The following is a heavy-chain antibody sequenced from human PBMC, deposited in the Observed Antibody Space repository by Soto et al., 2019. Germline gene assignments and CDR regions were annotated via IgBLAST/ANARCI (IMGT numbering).Heavy chain of an antibody. CDR3: AHTSQQWLALCF. V-gene: IGHV2-5*01. CDR2: IYASDDK. J-gene: IGHJ4*02. D-gene: IGHD6-19*01. CDR1: GFSLSTRGVI. Sequence: QITLKESGPTLLKPTQTLTLTCSVSGFSLSTRGVIVGWIRQPPGKALEWLALIYASDDKRYSPSLKSSITSTNDLSRNLVVLTMTHVQPMDPAAYYCAHTSQQWLALCFWGEGRLVTVSS.